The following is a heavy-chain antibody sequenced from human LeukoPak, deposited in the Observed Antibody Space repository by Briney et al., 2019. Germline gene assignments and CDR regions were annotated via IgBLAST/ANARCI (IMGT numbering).Heavy chain of an antibody. D-gene: IGHD6-19*01. Sequence: ASLKVSCKASGYTFTGHYMHWVRQAPGQGLEWMGWINPNSGGTNYEQKFQGRVTMTRDTSSSTVYVELSRLTSDDTAVYYCARGSLVAGISKYYFDYWGQGTLVTVSS. CDR1: GYTFTGHY. V-gene: IGHV1-2*02. CDR2: INPNSGGT. J-gene: IGHJ4*02. CDR3: ARGSLVAGISKYYFDY.